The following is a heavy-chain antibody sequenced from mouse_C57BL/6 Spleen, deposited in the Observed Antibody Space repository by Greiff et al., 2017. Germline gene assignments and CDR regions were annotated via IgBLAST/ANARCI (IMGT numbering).Heavy chain of an antibody. V-gene: IGHV3-6*01. CDR1: GYSITSGYY. Sequence: ESGPGLVKPSQSLSLTCSVTGYSITSGYYWNWIRQFPGNKLEWMGYISYDGSNNYNPPLKNRISITRDTSKNQFFLKLNSVTTEDTATYYCIYSNYGGFAYWGQGTLVTVSA. J-gene: IGHJ3*01. CDR2: ISYDGSN. CDR3: IYSNYGGFAY. D-gene: IGHD2-5*01.